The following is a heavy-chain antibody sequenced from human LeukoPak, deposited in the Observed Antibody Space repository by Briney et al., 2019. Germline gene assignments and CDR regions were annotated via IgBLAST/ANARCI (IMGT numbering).Heavy chain of an antibody. Sequence: GGSLRLSCAASGFTFSSYSMNWVRQAPGKGLEWVSSISSSSSYTYYADSVKGRFTISRDNPKNSLYLQMNSLRAEDTAVYYCARDRAAYGDYVMDYHDALDIWGQGTMVTVSS. CDR1: GFTFSSYS. CDR2: ISSSSSYT. V-gene: IGHV3-21*01. D-gene: IGHD4-17*01. J-gene: IGHJ3*02. CDR3: ARDRAAYGDYVMDYHDALDI.